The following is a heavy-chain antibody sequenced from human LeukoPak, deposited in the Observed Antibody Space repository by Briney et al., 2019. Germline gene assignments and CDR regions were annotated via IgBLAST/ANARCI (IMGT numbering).Heavy chain of an antibody. CDR3: ARDGYHYYYYYMDV. V-gene: IGHV3-21*01. CDR1: GFTFSSYS. J-gene: IGHJ6*03. Sequence: GGSLRLSCAASGFTFSSYSMNWVRQAPGKGLEWVSSISSSSSYIYYADSVKGRFTISRDNAKNSLYLQMNSLRAEDTAVYYCARDGYHYYYYYMDVWGKGTTVTISS. CDR2: ISSSSSYI. D-gene: IGHD5-12*01.